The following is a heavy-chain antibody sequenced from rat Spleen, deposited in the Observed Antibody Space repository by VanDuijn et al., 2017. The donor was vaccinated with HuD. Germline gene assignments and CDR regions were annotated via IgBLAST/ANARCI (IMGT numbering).Heavy chain of an antibody. CDR1: GFTFSDYA. Sequence: EVQLVESGGGLVQPGRSLKLSCAASGFTFSDYAMAWVRQAPKKGLEWVATIIYDGSSTYYRDSVKGRFTISRDNAKSTLYLQMDSLRSEDTATYYCARRLGTEAIGNWFTSWGQGTLVTVSS. CDR3: ARRLGTEAIGNWFTS. CDR2: IIYDGSST. V-gene: IGHV5-17*01. D-gene: IGHD1-11*01. J-gene: IGHJ3*01.